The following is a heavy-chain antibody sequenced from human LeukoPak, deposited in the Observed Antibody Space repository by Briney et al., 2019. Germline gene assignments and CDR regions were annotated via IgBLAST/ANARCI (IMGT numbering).Heavy chain of an antibody. V-gene: IGHV3-33*01. D-gene: IGHD3-10*01. CDR1: GFTFRSYG. CDR3: ARDPYGSGSTSFDI. J-gene: IGHJ3*02. Sequence: GGSLRLSCAASGFTFRSYGMHWVRQAPGKGLEWVAVIRYDGSNKYYADSVKGRFIISRDNSKNTLYLQVNSLRAEDTAAYYCARDPYGSGSTSFDIWGQGTMVTVSS. CDR2: IRYDGSNK.